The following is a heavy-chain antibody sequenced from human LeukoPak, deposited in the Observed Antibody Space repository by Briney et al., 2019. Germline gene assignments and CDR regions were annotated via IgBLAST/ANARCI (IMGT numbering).Heavy chain of an antibody. CDR1: GYTFTGYY. CDR2: INPNSGGT. Sequence: ASVKVSCKASGYTFTGYYMHWVRQAPGQGLEWMGWINPNSGGTNYAQKFQGRVTMTRGTSISTAYMELSRLRSDDTAVYYCARDQPYCSGGSCYPSWFDPWGQGTLVTVSS. J-gene: IGHJ5*02. CDR3: ARDQPYCSGGSCYPSWFDP. D-gene: IGHD2-15*01. V-gene: IGHV1-2*02.